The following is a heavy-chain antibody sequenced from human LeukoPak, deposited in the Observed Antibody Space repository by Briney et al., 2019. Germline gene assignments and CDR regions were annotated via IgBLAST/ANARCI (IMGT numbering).Heavy chain of an antibody. D-gene: IGHD3-10*01. CDR3: ARDTRSSGRIYFDY. CDR2: INAYSGDT. V-gene: IGHV1-18*01. CDR1: GYIFTSFG. J-gene: IGHJ4*02. Sequence: ASVKVSCKASGYIFTSFGIGWVRQAPGQGLEWMGWINAYSGDTDYAQKLQGRVTITTDSSTRTAYMELRSLRSDDTAVYYCARDTRSSGRIYFDYWGQGTLVTVST.